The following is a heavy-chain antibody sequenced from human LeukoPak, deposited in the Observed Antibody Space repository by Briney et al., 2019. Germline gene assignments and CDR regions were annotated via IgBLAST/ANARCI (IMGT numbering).Heavy chain of an antibody. Sequence: GGSLKLSCAASGFTFSGSAMHWVRQASGKGLEWVGRIRSKANSYATAYAASVKGRFTISRDDSKNTAYLQMNSLKTEDTAVYYCTSTNSDLPYWDQGTLVTVSS. CDR1: GFTFSGSA. CDR2: IRSKANSYAT. V-gene: IGHV3-73*01. J-gene: IGHJ4*02. D-gene: IGHD2-21*01. CDR3: TSTNSDLPY.